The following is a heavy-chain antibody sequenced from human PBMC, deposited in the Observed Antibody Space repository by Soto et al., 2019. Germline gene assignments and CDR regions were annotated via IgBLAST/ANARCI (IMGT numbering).Heavy chain of an antibody. D-gene: IGHD3-3*01. V-gene: IGHV2-5*02. J-gene: IGHJ4*02. CDR1: GFSLTTSGVG. CDR3: AHRVLRTVFGLVTTTAIYFDF. CDR2: IYWDDDK. Sequence: QITLNESGPTQVKPRQTLTLTCTFSGFSLTTSGVGVGWIRQSPGKAPDWLALIYWDDDKRYSLSLKSRLTITKDTSKNQVVLTMADLDPADTATYYCAHRVLRTVFGLVTTTAIYFDFWGQRTPVAVSS.